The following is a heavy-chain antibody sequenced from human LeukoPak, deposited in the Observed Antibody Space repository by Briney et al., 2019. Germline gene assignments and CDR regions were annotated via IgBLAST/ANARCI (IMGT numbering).Heavy chain of an antibody. D-gene: IGHD1-26*01. Sequence: PGGSLRLSCAVSGFSVSDTFMTWVRQAPGKGLQWVSVILDTGITTYADSVKGRFSISRDNSKNTVYLQMNSLSVDDTAVDYCVRDKGVGRTERFDSWGPGTLVTVSS. J-gene: IGHJ4*02. CDR2: ILDTGIT. V-gene: IGHV3-53*01. CDR3: VRDKGVGRTERFDS. CDR1: GFSVSDTF.